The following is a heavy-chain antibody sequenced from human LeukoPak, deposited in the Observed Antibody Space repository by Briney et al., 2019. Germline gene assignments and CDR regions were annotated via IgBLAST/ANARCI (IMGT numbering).Heavy chain of an antibody. CDR2: INPNSGGT. D-gene: IGHD3-3*01. J-gene: IGHJ4*02. Sequence: ASVKVSCKASGYTFTGYYMHWVRQAPGQGLEWMGWINPNSGGTNYAQKFQGRVTMTRDTSISTAYMELSRLRSDDTAVYYCARGPPAIFGDPRGGPDYWGQGTLVTVSS. CDR1: GYTFTGYY. V-gene: IGHV1-2*02. CDR3: ARGPPAIFGDPRGGPDY.